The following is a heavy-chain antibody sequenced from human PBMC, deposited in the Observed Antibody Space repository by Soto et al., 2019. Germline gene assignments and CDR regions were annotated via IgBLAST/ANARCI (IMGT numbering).Heavy chain of an antibody. J-gene: IGHJ6*03. Sequence: EMQLVESGGGLVNPGGSLRLSCAASGLIVNNNYMNWVRQAPGKGLEWVSVIHSGNSASYADSVMGRFTISRHNSKNIVYLRMNSLRAEDTAVYYWARDPGYCSGGICYRYMDVWGRGTTVTVSS. CDR3: ARDPGYCSGGICYRYMDV. CDR2: IHSGNSA. D-gene: IGHD2-15*01. CDR1: GLIVNNNY. V-gene: IGHV3-53*04.